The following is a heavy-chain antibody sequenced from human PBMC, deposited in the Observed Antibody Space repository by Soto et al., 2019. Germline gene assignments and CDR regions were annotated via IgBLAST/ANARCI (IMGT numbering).Heavy chain of an antibody. D-gene: IGHD6-19*01. CDR2: ISSYGADT. Sequence: LRLSCSASGFTFNSYAMHWVRQAPGKGLEFVSAISSYGADTYYADSVKGRFAISRDNSKNTLYLQMSSLRAEDTALYYCVKEGYMRSDWYGQFDYWGQGALVTVSS. J-gene: IGHJ4*02. CDR1: GFTFNSYA. V-gene: IGHV3-64D*06. CDR3: VKEGYMRSDWYGQFDY.